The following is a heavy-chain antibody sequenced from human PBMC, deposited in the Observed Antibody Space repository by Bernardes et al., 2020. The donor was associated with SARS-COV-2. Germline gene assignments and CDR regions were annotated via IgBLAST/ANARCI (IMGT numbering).Heavy chain of an antibody. Sequence: GGSLRLSCSPSGFTFRSFAMQWVRQVPGKGLECVSVISSNGGTTYYEDSVRGRFTISRDNSKNTLYLQLSSLRTEDTAVYYCVKSGGQQQLELSWFDPWGQGTLVTVSS. D-gene: IGHD6-13*01. V-gene: IGHV3-64D*08. CDR2: ISSNGGTT. CDR1: GFTFRSFA. J-gene: IGHJ5*02. CDR3: VKSGGQQQLELSWFDP.